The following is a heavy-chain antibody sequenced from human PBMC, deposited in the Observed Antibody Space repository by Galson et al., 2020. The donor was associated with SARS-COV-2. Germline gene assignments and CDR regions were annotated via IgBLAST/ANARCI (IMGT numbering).Heavy chain of an antibody. V-gene: IGHV3-30*18. J-gene: IGHJ4*02. CDR3: AKDRRSGSPRGFDF. D-gene: IGHD3-3*01. CDR1: GFTFSSCG. Sequence: GGSLRLSCAASGFTFSSCGMHWVRQAPGKGLEWVALISYDGNNKYYADSVKGRFTISRDNSKNTLYLQMNSLRAEDTAVYYCAKDRRSGSPRGFDFWGQGTLVTVSS. CDR2: ISYDGNNK.